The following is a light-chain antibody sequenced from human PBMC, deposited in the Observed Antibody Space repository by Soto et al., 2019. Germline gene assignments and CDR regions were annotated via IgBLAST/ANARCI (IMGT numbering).Light chain of an antibody. CDR2: DTS. J-gene: IGKJ4*01. V-gene: IGKV3-11*01. Sequence: EIVLTQSPASLSLSPGERATLSCRASQSVDSFLAWYQQKPGRTPRLLIYDTSNRATGIPARFSGSGSGTDFTLTISRLEPEDFAVYYCRQYGRSLGFAFGGGTKVEIK. CDR3: RQYGRSLGFA. CDR1: QSVDSF.